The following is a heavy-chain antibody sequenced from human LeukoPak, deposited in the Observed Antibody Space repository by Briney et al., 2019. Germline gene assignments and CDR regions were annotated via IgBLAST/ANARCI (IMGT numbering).Heavy chain of an antibody. J-gene: IGHJ4*02. Sequence: KPSETLSLTCTVSGGSIGTYYWSWIRQPPGKGLEWIGYIYYSGGTSYNPSLESRVTISVDTSNNQFSLKLSSVTAADTAVYFCARQGYTYGNFDYWGQGTLVTVSS. V-gene: IGHV4-59*01. CDR2: IYYSGGT. CDR1: GGSIGTYY. CDR3: ARQGYTYGNFDY. D-gene: IGHD5-18*01.